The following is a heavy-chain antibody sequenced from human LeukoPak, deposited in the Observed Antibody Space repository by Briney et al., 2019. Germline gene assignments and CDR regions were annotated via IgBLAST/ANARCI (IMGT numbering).Heavy chain of an antibody. Sequence: SETLSLTCTVSGGSISSYYWSWIRRPAGEGLEWIGRIDTSGSTSYNPSPKSRVTMSVDTSKNQFSLKLISLTAADTAVYFCARGQQWRDFDYWGQGTPVTVSS. V-gene: IGHV4-4*07. J-gene: IGHJ4*02. CDR2: IDTSGST. CDR1: GGSISSYY. D-gene: IGHD6-19*01. CDR3: ARGQQWRDFDY.